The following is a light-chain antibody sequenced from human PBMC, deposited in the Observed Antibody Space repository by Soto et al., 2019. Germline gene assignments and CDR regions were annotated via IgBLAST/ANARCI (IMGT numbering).Light chain of an antibody. CDR1: QGISSY. J-gene: IGKJ4*01. CDR3: QQFKSYPLT. V-gene: IGKV1-8*01. CDR2: AAS. Sequence: IWITPSPSSFSASTGDGVTITCRASQGISSYLAWYQQKPGKAPQFLIQAASNLQSGVPSRFSGSGSGTDFTLTISSLQPEDFATYYCQQFKSYPLTFGGGTKVDIK.